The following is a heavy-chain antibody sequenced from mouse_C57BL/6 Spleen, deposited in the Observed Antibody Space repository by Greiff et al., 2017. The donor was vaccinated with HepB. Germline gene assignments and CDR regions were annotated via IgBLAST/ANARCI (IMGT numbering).Heavy chain of an antibody. CDR1: GYTFTGYW. D-gene: IGHD1-1*01. CDR2: ILPGSGST. J-gene: IGHJ4*01. CDR3: ARVKFITTVVAHYYAMDY. Sequence: SGAELMKPGASVKLSCKATGYTFTGYWIEWVKQRPGHGLEWIGEILPGSGSTNYNEKFKGKATFTADTSSNTAYMQLSSLTTEDSAIYYCARVKFITTVVAHYYAMDYWGQGTSVTVSS. V-gene: IGHV1-9*01.